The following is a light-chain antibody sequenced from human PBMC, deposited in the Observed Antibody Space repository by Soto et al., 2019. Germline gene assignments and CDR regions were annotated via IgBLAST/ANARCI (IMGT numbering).Light chain of an antibody. CDR1: QSVSSNC. CDR3: QQYGSSPRT. V-gene: IGKV3-20*01. CDR2: GAS. J-gene: IGKJ1*01. Sequence: EIVLTQSPDTLSLSPGERATLYCRANQSVSSNCLAWYQQKPGQAPRLLLSGASNRATGIPDRFSGSGSGTDFTLTISRLEPEDFAVYYCQQYGSSPRTFGQGTKVEI.